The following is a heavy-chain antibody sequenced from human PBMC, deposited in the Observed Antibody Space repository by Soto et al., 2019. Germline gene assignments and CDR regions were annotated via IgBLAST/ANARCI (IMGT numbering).Heavy chain of an antibody. Sequence: EASVKVSCKTSGYTFTSFYIHWLRQAPGQGLEWLGLINPYSGSATYAEKFQGRLTVTSDTSTSTVYMDLSSLTSEDTAIYYCARDQSGYNYYFANWGQGTPVTVSS. CDR1: GYTFTSFY. CDR3: ARDQSGYNYYFAN. D-gene: IGHD5-12*01. CDR2: INPYSGSA. J-gene: IGHJ4*02. V-gene: IGHV1-46*01.